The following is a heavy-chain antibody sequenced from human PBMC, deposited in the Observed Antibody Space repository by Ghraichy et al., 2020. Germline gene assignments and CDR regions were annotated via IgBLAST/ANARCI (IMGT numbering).Heavy chain of an antibody. J-gene: IGHJ6*02. Sequence: GGSLRLSCAASGFTVSGNYMSWVRQAPGKGLEWVSVIYSGGSTDFADSVKDRFTISRDNSKNTLYLQMNYLRADDTAVYYCAREGVREGYGMDVWGQGTTVTVSS. CDR3: AREGVREGYGMDV. V-gene: IGHV3-66*01. CDR1: GFTVSGNY. D-gene: IGHD3-10*01. CDR2: IYSGGST.